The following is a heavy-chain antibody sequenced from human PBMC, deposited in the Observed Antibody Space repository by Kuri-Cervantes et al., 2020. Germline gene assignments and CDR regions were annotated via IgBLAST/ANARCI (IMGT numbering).Heavy chain of an antibody. CDR2: ISYDGSKK. CDR3: AGVRCSSTSCYYYYYGMAV. D-gene: IGHD2-2*01. V-gene: IGHV3-30-3*01. CDR1: GFTFSSYA. Sequence: GESLKISCAASGFTFSSYAMHWVRQAPGKGLEWVVVISYDGSKKYYADSVKGRFTISRDNSKNTLYLQMNSLRAEDTAVYYCAGVRCSSTSCYYYYYGMAVWGQGTTVNVAS. J-gene: IGHJ6*01.